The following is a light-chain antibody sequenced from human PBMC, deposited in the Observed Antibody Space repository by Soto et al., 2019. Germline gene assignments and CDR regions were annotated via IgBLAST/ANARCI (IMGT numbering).Light chain of an antibody. CDR2: KAS. J-gene: IGKJ1*01. Sequence: PASPRARAITACRAKRGSGSCLAWYQQKPGKAPKLLIYKASSRATGVPSRFSGSGSGTEFTLTIRRLEPEDFATYYCHQYHTSPLTFGHGTKVDIK. V-gene: IGKV1-5*03. CDR3: HQYHTSPLT. CDR1: RGSGSC.